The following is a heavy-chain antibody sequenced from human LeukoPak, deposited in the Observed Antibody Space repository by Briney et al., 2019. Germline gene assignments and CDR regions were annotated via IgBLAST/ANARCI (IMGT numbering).Heavy chain of an antibody. D-gene: IGHD6-13*01. CDR3: AKGYSSSWYSFIDY. V-gene: IGHV3-9*01. CDR1: GFSFDDHS. Sequence: GGSLRLSCVVPGFSFDDHSMHWVRQAPGKGLEWVSGISWNSGSIGYADSVKGRFTISRDNAKNSLYLQMNTLRAEDTAFYYCAKGYSSSWYSFIDYWGQGTLVTVSS. CDR2: ISWNSGSI. J-gene: IGHJ4*02.